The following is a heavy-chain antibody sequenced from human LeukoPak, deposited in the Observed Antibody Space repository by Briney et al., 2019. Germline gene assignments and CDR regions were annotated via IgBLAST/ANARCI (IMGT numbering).Heavy chain of an antibody. CDR1: GGSFSGYY. Sequence: PSETLSLTCAVYGGSFSGYYWSWIRQPPGKGLEWIGEINHSGSTNYNPSLKSRVTISVDTSKNQFSLKLSSVTAADTAVYYCASPSGGSSGYYDASDIWGQGTMVTVSS. CDR2: INHSGST. V-gene: IGHV4-34*01. D-gene: IGHD3-22*01. J-gene: IGHJ3*02. CDR3: ASPSGGSSGYYDASDI.